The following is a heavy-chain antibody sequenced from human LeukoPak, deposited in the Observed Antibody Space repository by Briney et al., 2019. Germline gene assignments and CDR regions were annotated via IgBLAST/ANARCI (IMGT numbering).Heavy chain of an antibody. CDR3: ARHFFPSDSGSFRTPFDY. J-gene: IGHJ4*02. D-gene: IGHD3-10*01. Sequence: SETLSLTCTVSGGSISSGNYYWTWLRQPAGKGLEWIGRIYSSGSTSNNPSLKSRVTISVDTSKNQFSLRLSSVTAADTAVYYCARHFFPSDSGSFRTPFDYWGQGALVTASS. V-gene: IGHV4-61*02. CDR2: IYSSGST. CDR1: GGSISSGNYY.